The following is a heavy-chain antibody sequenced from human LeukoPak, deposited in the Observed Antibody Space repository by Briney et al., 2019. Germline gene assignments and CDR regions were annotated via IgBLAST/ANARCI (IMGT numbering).Heavy chain of an antibody. Sequence: SGGSLGLSCAASGFTFSSYGMHWVRQAPGKGLEWVAVISYDGSNKYYADSVKGRFTISRDNSKNTLYLQMNSLRAEDTAVYYCASEYYYDSSGYYYWGQGTLVTVSS. J-gene: IGHJ4*02. D-gene: IGHD3-22*01. CDR1: GFTFSSYG. V-gene: IGHV3-30*03. CDR2: ISYDGSNK. CDR3: ASEYYYDSSGYYY.